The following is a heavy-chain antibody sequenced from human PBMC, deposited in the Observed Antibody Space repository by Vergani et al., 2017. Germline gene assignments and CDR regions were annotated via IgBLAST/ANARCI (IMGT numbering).Heavy chain of an antibody. V-gene: IGHV3-23*01. CDR1: GFTFSSYA. J-gene: IGHJ6*03. D-gene: IGHD4-17*01. Sequence: EVQLLESGGGLVQPGGSLRLSCAASGFTFSSYAMSWVRQAPGKGLEWVSAISGSGGSTYYADSVKGRFTISRDNSKNTLYLQMNSLRAEDTAVYYCANCVGYGDYTNMDFWGKGTTVTVSS. CDR2: ISGSGGST. CDR3: ANCVGYGDYTNMDF.